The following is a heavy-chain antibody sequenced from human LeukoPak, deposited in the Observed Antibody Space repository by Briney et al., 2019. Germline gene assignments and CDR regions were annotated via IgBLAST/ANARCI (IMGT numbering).Heavy chain of an antibody. J-gene: IGHJ4*02. CDR2: ISAYNGNT. CDR3: ARAVGSGSSNY. CDR1: GYTFTSYG. V-gene: IGHV1-18*01. D-gene: IGHD3-10*01. Sequence: ASVKVSCKASGYTFTSYGISWVRQAPGQELEWMGWISAYNGNTNYAQKLQGRVTMTRNTSISTAYMELSSLRSEDTAVYYCARAVGSGSSNYWGQGTLVTVSS.